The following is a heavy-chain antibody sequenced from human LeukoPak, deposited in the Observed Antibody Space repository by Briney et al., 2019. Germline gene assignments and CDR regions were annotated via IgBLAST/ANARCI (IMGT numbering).Heavy chain of an antibody. V-gene: IGHV3-43D*03. CDR2: ISWDGGTT. D-gene: IGHD3-10*01. J-gene: IGHJ4*02. CDR3: ARVYGSGSYSENGIDY. CDR1: GFTFDDYA. Sequence: GGSLRLSCAASGFTFDDYAMHWVRQAPGKGLEWVSVISWDGGTTYYADSVKGRFTISRDNSKNSLYLQMNRLRPEDTALYYCARVYGSGSYSENGIDYWGQGTLVTVSS.